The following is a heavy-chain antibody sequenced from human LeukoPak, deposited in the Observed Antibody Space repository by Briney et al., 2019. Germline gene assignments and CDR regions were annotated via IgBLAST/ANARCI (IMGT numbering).Heavy chain of an antibody. CDR1: GITFGNNW. CDR3: ARGGYYYDSSGYYDY. CDR2: INSDGGGA. D-gene: IGHD3-22*01. V-gene: IGHV3-74*01. Sequence: GGSLRLSCAASGITFGNNWMHWVRQGPGKGLVWISRINSDGGGAIYADSVKGRFTVSRDNAKNTLYLQMNSLRAEDTAVYYCARGGYYYDSSGYYDYWGQGTLVTVSS. J-gene: IGHJ4*02.